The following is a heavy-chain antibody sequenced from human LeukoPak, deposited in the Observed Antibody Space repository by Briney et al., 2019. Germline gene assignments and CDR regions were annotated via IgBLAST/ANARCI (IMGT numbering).Heavy chain of an antibody. CDR1: GLIFTSYS. V-gene: IGHV3-48*04. CDR3: ARDGRTMVRGVIITYYMDV. D-gene: IGHD3-10*01. Sequence: GGSLRLSCAASGLIFTSYSMNWVRQAPGKGLEWVSYISSSGSTIYYADSVKGRFTISRDNAKNSLYLQMNSLRAEDTAVYYCARDGRTMVRGVIITYYMDVWGKGTTVTISS. J-gene: IGHJ6*03. CDR2: ISSSGSTI.